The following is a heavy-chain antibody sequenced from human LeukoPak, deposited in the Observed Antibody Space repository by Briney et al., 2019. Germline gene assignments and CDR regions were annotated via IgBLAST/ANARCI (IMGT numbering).Heavy chain of an antibody. V-gene: IGHV4-39*01. Sequence: SETLSLTCTVSAVTISSTSHHWGWIRQSPGKGLEWIGSLFSGRTTYYNPSLDSRVTISVITSKNQFSLQLNSVTAAATAVYYCVRHNGRGGATMGALASWGKGSLVTVSS. J-gene: IGHJ5*02. D-gene: IGHD5-12*01. CDR2: LFSGRTT. CDR3: VRHNGRGGATMGALAS. CDR1: AVTISSTSHH.